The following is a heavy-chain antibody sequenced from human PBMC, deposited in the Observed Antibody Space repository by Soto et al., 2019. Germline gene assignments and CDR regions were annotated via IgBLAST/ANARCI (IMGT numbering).Heavy chain of an antibody. V-gene: IGHV1-46*03. J-gene: IGHJ4*02. CDR2: INPSGGST. D-gene: IGHD5-12*01. CDR3: AREATITPFFDY. Sequence: ASVKVSCKASGYTFTSYYMHWVRQAPGQGLEWMGIINPSGGSTSYTQKFQGRVTMTRDTSTSTVYMELSSLRSEDTAVYYCAREATITPFFDYWGQGTLVTVSS. CDR1: GYTFTSYY.